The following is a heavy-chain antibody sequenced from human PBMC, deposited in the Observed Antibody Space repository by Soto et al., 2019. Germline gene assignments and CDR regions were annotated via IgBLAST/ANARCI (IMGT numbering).Heavy chain of an antibody. V-gene: IGHV1-18*01. CDR3: ARHHGPTTSENWFDP. J-gene: IGHJ5*02. Sequence: QVHLVQSGVEVKTPGASVKVSCQASGYTFFTYDISWVRQAPGQGLEWMGWISTYSGDTKYAQKFQSRVTITTDSFTTTAYLELRSLRSDDTAVYYCARHHGPTTSENWFDPWGQGTLVTVSS. D-gene: IGHD5-12*01. CDR1: GYTFFTYD. CDR2: ISTYSGDT.